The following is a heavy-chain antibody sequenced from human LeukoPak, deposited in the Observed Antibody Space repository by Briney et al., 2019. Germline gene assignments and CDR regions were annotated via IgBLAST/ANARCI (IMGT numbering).Heavy chain of an antibody. CDR2: IKQDGSEK. Sequence: GGSLRLSCAASEFTFSTYWMTWVRQARGKGLEWVADIKQDGSEKYYVDSVKGRFTISRQNAKKSLFLQMNSLRAEDTAVYYCARHRSGGSQDDAFDIWGQGTLVTVSS. CDR1: EFTFSTYW. J-gene: IGHJ3*02. CDR3: ARHRSGGSQDDAFDI. V-gene: IGHV3-7*01. D-gene: IGHD2-15*01.